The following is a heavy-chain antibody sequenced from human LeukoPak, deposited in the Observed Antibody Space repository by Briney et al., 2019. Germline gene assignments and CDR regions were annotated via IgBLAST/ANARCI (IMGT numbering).Heavy chain of an antibody. CDR1: GFTFSSYG. V-gene: IGHV3-33*06. Sequence: GRSLRLSCAASGFTFSSYGMHWVRQAPGKGLEWVAVIWYDGSNKYYADSVKGRFTISRDNSKNTLYQQMNSLRVEDTAVYYCAKDPGYQVVYCFDYWGQGTLVTVSS. J-gene: IGHJ4*02. CDR3: AKDPGYQVVYCFDY. CDR2: IWYDGSNK. D-gene: IGHD2-2*01.